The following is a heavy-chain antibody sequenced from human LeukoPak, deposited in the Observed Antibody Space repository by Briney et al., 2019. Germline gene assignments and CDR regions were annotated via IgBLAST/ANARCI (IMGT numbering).Heavy chain of an antibody. CDR1: GFTFRGYG. D-gene: IGHD6-6*01. CDR2: IQYDGAHS. CDR3: ARVQSYSNSPLDS. V-gene: IGHV3-30*02. J-gene: IGHJ4*02. Sequence: GGSLRLSCAASGFTFRGYGMHWVRQSPGKGLEWVAFIQYDGAHSYYADSVKGRFTISRDSSENTLYLQMNSLRPEDTAVYYCARVQSYSNSPLDSWGRGTLVTVSS.